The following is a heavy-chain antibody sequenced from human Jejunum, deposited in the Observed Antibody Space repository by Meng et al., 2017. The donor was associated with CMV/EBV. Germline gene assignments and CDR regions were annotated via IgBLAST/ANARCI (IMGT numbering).Heavy chain of an antibody. V-gene: IGHV3-23*03. CDR1: FSAYP. Sequence: FSAYPMSWVRQAPGKGLEWVSMIYSNGIDTYYADSVKGRFITSRDNSKNMLYLQINSLRAEDTAVYYCAKYAKGVRSGNIYAMDVWGQGTTVTGLL. CDR3: AKYAKGVRSGNIYAMDV. D-gene: IGHD2-8*01. J-gene: IGHJ6*01. CDR2: IYSNGIDT.